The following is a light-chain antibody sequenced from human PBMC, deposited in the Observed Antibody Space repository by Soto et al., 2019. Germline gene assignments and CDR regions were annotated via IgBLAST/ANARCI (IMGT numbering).Light chain of an antibody. J-gene: IGLJ2*01. CDR1: SSNIGSNY. V-gene: IGLV1-47*01. CDR3: AAWDDSLSDVL. CDR2: RNN. Sequence: QSVLTQPPSASGTPGQRVTISCSGSSSNIGSNYVYWYQQLPGTAPKLLIHRNNQRPSGVPDRFSGSKSGTSASLAISGLRSEDEADYYCAAWDDSLSDVLFGGGTKLTVL.